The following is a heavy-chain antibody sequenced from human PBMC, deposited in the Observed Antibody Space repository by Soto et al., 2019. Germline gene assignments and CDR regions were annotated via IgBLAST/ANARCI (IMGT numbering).Heavy chain of an antibody. J-gene: IGHJ5*02. CDR1: GDSYSISTYS. CDR2: IYQSGVT. Sequence: PSETLSLTCNMSGDSYSISTYSWSWIRQPPGKALQWIGFIYQSGVTSYNPSLASRVSISLDRSNNQCSLKLKSVTAADTAVYCCAGMPDSSGLRFDHWGGGTLVTVSS. D-gene: IGHD6-19*01. V-gene: IGHV4-30-2*01. CDR3: AGMPDSSGLRFDH.